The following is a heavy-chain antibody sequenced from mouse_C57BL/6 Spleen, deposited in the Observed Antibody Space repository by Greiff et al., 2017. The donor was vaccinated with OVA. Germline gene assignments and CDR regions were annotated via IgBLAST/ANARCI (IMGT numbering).Heavy chain of an antibody. J-gene: IGHJ2*01. CDR3: ARSGTTVVERYFDY. CDR2: IDPSDSYT. D-gene: IGHD1-1*01. CDR1: GYTFTSYW. Sequence: QVQLQQPGAELVMPGASVKLSCKASGYTFTSYWMHWVKQRPGQGLEWIGEIDPSDSYTNYNQKFKGKSTLTVDKSSSTAYMLLSSLTSEDSAVYYCARSGTTVVERYFDYWGQGTTLTVSS. V-gene: IGHV1-69*01.